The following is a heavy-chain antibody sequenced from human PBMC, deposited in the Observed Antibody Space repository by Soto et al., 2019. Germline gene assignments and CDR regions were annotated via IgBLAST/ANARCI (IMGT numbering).Heavy chain of an antibody. CDR1: GFIFSSHW. CDR3: AKASGGSYPGSRVFDF. Sequence: EVQLVESGGGLVQPGGSLRLSCAASGFIFSSHWMHWVRQAPGKGLVGVSHIGPDGSNIWEADSVQGRFTISRDNARNRLYLQMNSLRDEDTAIYYCAKASGGSYPGSRVFDFWGQGTRVTVSS. V-gene: IGHV3-74*01. J-gene: IGHJ4*02. CDR2: IGPDGSNI. D-gene: IGHD1-26*01.